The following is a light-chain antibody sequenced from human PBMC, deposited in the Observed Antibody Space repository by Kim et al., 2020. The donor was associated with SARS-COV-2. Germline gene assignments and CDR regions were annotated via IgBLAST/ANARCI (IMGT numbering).Light chain of an antibody. Sequence: VSPGQTASITCSGDKLGDKYAFWYQQKPGQSPVLVIYQDSKRPSGIPERFSGSNSGNTATLTISGTQAMDEADYYCQAWDSSTHVVFGGGTQLTVL. J-gene: IGLJ2*01. CDR2: QDS. CDR3: QAWDSSTHVV. V-gene: IGLV3-1*01. CDR1: KLGDKY.